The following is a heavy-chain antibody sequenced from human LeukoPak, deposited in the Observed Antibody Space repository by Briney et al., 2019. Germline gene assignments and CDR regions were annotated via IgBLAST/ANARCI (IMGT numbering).Heavy chain of an antibody. J-gene: IGHJ5*02. V-gene: IGHV3-48*01. CDR2: ISSSSSTI. D-gene: IGHD2-15*01. CDR3: ARATQPGFDP. CDR1: GFTFSSYS. Sequence: GGSLRLSCAASGFTFSSYSMNWVRQAPGKGLEWVSYISSSSSTIYYADSVKGRFTIFRDNAKNSLYLQMNSLRAEDTAVYYCARATQPGFDPWGQGTLVTVSS.